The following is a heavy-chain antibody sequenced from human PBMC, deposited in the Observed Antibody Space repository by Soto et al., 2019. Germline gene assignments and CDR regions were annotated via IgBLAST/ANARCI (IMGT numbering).Heavy chain of an antibody. CDR3: ARGSRARSRSHLDY. CDR2: INHSGST. CDR1: GGSFSGYY. J-gene: IGHJ4*02. V-gene: IGHV4-34*01. D-gene: IGHD6-6*01. Sequence: PSETLSLTCAVYGGSFSGYYWSWIRQPPGKGLEWIGEINHSGSTNYNPSLKSRVTISVDTSKNQLSLKLSSVTAADTAVYYCARGSRARSRSHLDYWGQGTLVTVS.